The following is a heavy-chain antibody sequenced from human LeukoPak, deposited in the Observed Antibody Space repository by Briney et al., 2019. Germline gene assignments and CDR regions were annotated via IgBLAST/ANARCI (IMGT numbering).Heavy chain of an antibody. CDR1: GFTFSNHY. J-gene: IGHJ4*02. V-gene: IGHV3-7*04. Sequence: PGGSLRLSCEASGFTFSNHYMNWVRQAPGKGLEWVANITQDGGEKYYVDSVKGRFTISRDNAKNSLYLQMNSMRAEDTAVYYCARTQIQADYFDDWGQGTLVTVSS. CDR2: ITQDGGEK. D-gene: IGHD5-18*01. CDR3: ARTQIQADYFDD.